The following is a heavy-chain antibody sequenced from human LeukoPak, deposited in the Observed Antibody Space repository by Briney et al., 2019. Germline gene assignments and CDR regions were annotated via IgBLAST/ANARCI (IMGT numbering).Heavy chain of an antibody. Sequence: SETLSLTCTVSGGSISSGDYYWSWIRQPPGKGLERIGYIYYSGSTYYNPSLKSRVTISVDTSKNQFSLKLSSVTAADTAVYYCASSPYDSSGFIDYWGQGTLVTVSS. V-gene: IGHV4-30-4*01. CDR2: IYYSGST. CDR3: ASSPYDSSGFIDY. J-gene: IGHJ4*02. CDR1: GGSISSGDYY. D-gene: IGHD3-22*01.